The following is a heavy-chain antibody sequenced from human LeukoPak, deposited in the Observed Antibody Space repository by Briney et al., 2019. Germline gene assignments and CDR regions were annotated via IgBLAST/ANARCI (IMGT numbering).Heavy chain of an antibody. CDR2: ISSSSSDI. CDR1: GFTFSSYT. V-gene: IGHV3-21*01. Sequence: PGGSLRLSCAASGFTFSSYTMNWVRQAPGKGLEWVSSISSSSSDIYYADSVKGQFTISRDNSKNTLYLQMNSLRAEDTAVYYCARPHMIVVVITYFDYWGQGTLVTVSS. J-gene: IGHJ4*02. CDR3: ARPHMIVVVITYFDY. D-gene: IGHD3-22*01.